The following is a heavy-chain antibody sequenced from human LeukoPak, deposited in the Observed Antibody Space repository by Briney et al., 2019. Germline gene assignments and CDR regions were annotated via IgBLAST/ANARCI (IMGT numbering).Heavy chain of an antibody. J-gene: IGHJ4*02. D-gene: IGHD3-22*01. CDR3: ARRYGYDSSGVYYFDY. Sequence: ASVKVSCKASGYTFTSYYMHWVRQAPGQGLEWMGIINPSGGSTTYAQKFQGRVTMTRDTSTSTVYMELSSLRSEDTAVYYCARRYGYDSSGVYYFDYWGQGTLVTVSS. CDR1: GYTFTSYY. V-gene: IGHV1-46*01. CDR2: INPSGGST.